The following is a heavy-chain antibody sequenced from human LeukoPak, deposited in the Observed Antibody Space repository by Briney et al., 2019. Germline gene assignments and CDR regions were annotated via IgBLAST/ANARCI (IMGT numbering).Heavy chain of an antibody. CDR1: GFTFSSYE. D-gene: IGHD3-22*01. CDR2: ISSSGSTI. Sequence: GGSLRLSCAASGFTFSSYEMNWVRQAPGKGLEWVSYISSSGSTIYYVDSVKGRFTISRDNAKNSLYLQMNSLRAEDTAVYYCARDGDYYDSSGYYSQLFFDYWGQGTLVTVSS. CDR3: ARDGDYYDSSGYYSQLFFDY. J-gene: IGHJ4*02. V-gene: IGHV3-48*03.